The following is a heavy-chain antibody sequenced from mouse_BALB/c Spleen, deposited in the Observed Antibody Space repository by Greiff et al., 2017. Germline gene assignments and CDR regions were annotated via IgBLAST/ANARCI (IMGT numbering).Heavy chain of an antibody. CDR3: ARELLLRYPLYFDY. CDR2: IYPGNGDT. D-gene: IGHD1-1*01. Sequence: QVQLQQPGAELVKPGASVKMSCKASGYTFTSYNMHWVKQTPGQGLEWIGAIYPGNGDTSYNQKFKGKATLTADKSSSTAYMQLSSLTSEDSAVYYCARELLLRYPLYFDYWGQGTTLTVSS. CDR1: GYTFTSYN. J-gene: IGHJ2*01. V-gene: IGHV1-12*01.